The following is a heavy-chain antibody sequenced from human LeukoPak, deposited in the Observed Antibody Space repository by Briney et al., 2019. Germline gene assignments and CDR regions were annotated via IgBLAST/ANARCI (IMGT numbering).Heavy chain of an antibody. Sequence: SQTLSLTCAISGDSVSSNSAAWNWIRQSPSRGLEWLGRTYYRSKWYNDYAISVKSRITINPDTSKNQFTLQLNSMTAADTAVYYCARGLTQYSDSFTSFTRDRGVRFDPWGQGTLVTVSS. J-gene: IGHJ5*02. CDR1: GDSVSSNSAA. D-gene: IGHD3-10*01. CDR3: ARGLTQYSDSFTSFTRDRGVRFDP. V-gene: IGHV6-1*01. CDR2: TYYRSKWYN.